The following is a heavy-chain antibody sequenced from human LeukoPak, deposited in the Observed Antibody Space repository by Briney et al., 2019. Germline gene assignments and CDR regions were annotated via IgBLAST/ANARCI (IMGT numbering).Heavy chain of an antibody. J-gene: IGHJ5*02. D-gene: IGHD5-24*01. CDR1: GGSISSYY. V-gene: IGHV4-59*01. Sequence: SETLSLTCTVSGGSISSYYWSWIRQPPGKGLEWIGYIYYSGSTNYNPSLKSRVTISVDTSKNQFSLKMSSVAAADTAVYYCARARDGHINNWFDPWGQGTLVTVSS. CDR3: ARARDGHINNWFDP. CDR2: IYYSGST.